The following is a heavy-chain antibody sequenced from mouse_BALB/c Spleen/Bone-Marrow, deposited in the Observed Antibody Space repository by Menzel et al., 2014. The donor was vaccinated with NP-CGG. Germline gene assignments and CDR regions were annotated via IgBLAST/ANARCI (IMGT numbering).Heavy chain of an antibody. CDR1: GYTFTSYY. Sequence: QVQLQQSGPELVKPGASVKMSCKASGYTFTSYYIHWVKQRPGQGLEWIGWIYPGDGSTKYNEKFKAKTTLTADKSSSTAYMLLSSLTSEDSAIYFCAREAYYDYDEGFAYWGQGTLVTVSA. J-gene: IGHJ3*01. V-gene: IGHV1S56*01. CDR3: AREAYYDYDEGFAY. CDR2: IYPGDGST. D-gene: IGHD2-4*01.